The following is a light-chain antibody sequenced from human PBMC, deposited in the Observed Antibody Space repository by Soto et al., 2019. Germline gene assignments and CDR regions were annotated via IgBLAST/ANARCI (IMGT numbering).Light chain of an antibody. J-gene: IGKJ1*01. CDR2: AAS. Sequence: DLQMPQSPSSLSASVRDRVTITCRASQGISNYLAWYQQKPGKVPKLLIYAASTLQSGVPSRFSGSGSGTDFTLTISSLQPEDVATYYCQKYDSAPWTFGQGTKVEIK. V-gene: IGKV1-27*01. CDR1: QGISNY. CDR3: QKYDSAPWT.